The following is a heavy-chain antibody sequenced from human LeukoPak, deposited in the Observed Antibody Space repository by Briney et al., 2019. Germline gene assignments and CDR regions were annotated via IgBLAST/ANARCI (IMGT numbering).Heavy chain of an antibody. CDR2: ISGSGGST. CDR1: GFTFSSYA. D-gene: IGHD2-2*01. V-gene: IGHV3-23*01. J-gene: IGHJ4*02. CDR3: AKLCESSTSCRFRDY. Sequence: GGSLRLSCAASGFTFSSYAMSWVRQAPGKGLEWVSAISGSGGSTYYADSVKGRFTSSRDNSKNTLYLQMNSLRAEDTAVYYCAKLCESSTSCRFRDYWGQGTLVTVSS.